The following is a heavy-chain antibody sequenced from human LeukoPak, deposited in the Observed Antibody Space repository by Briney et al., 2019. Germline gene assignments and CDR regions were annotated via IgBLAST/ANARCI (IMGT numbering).Heavy chain of an antibody. CDR1: GGSIRSYY. Sequence: SETLSLTCTVSGGSIRSYYWGWIRQPPGKGLEWIGNIFYSGSTYYSPSLKSRVTISLDTSRNQFSLKLNSVTAADTAVYYCAKSNGYGLVDIWGQGTMVTVSS. V-gene: IGHV4-39*07. CDR2: IFYSGST. D-gene: IGHD3-10*01. CDR3: AKSNGYGLVDI. J-gene: IGHJ3*02.